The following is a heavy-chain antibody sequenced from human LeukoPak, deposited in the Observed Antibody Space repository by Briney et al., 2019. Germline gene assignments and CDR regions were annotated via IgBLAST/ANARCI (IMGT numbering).Heavy chain of an antibody. CDR3: ARPPYCSSTSCYRAFDI. D-gene: IGHD2-2*01. J-gene: IGHJ3*02. CDR1: GGSFSGYY. Sequence: SETLSLTCAVYGGSFSGYYWSWIRQPPGKGLEWIGEINHSGSTNYNPSLKSRVTMSVDTSKKQFSLKLSSVTAADTAVYYCARPPYCSSTSCYRAFDIWGQGTMVTVSS. V-gene: IGHV4-34*01. CDR2: INHSGST.